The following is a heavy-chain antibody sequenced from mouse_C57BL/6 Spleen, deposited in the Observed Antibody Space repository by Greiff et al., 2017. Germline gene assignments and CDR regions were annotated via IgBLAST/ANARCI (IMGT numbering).Heavy chain of an antibody. J-gene: IGHJ4*01. CDR3: AREDYGSSPYYAMDY. V-gene: IGHV1-81*01. CDR1: GYTFTSYG. D-gene: IGHD1-1*01. Sequence: QVQLQQSGAELARPGASVKLSCKASGYTFTSYGISWVKQRTGQGLEWIGEIYPRSGNTYYNEKVKGKATLTADKSSSTAYMELRSLTSEDSAVYFCAREDYGSSPYYAMDYWGQGTSVTVSS. CDR2: IYPRSGNT.